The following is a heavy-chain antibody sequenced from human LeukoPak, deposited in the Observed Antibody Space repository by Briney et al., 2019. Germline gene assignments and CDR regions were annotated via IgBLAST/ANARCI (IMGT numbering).Heavy chain of an antibody. J-gene: IGHJ4*02. Sequence: GGSLRLSCAASGFTFSSNYMSWVRQAPGKGLEWVSVIYSGGSTYYADSVKGRFTISRDNSKNTLYLQMNSLRAEDTAVYYCARGRGGYPPTGFDYWGQGTLVTVSS. CDR3: ARGRGGYPPTGFDY. D-gene: IGHD5-12*01. CDR2: IYSGGST. CDR1: GFTFSSNY. V-gene: IGHV3-53*01.